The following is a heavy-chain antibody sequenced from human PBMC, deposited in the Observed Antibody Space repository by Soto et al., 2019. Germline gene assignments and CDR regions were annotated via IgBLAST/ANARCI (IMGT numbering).Heavy chain of an antibody. CDR3: ARAGGPYYDFWSGMDYYYMDV. CDR1: GFTFSSYW. D-gene: IGHD3-3*01. V-gene: IGHV3-7*04. Sequence: GSLRLSCAASGFTFSSYWMSWVRQAPGKGLEWVANIKQDGSEKYYVDSVKGRFTISRDNAKNSLYLQMNSLRAEDTAVYYCARAGGPYYDFWSGMDYYYMDVWGKGTTVTVSS. J-gene: IGHJ6*03. CDR2: IKQDGSEK.